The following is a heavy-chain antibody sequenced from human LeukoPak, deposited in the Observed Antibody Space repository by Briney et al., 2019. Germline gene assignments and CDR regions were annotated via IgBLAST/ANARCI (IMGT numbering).Heavy chain of an antibody. D-gene: IGHD6-19*01. CDR3: ARPSNEGQWLVGQGVDY. J-gene: IGHJ4*02. Sequence: GGSLRLSCAASGFTFSSYSMNWVRQAPGRGLEWVSSISTSSSYIYYADTVKGRFTISRDNAKNSLYLQMNSLRAEDTAVYYCARPSNEGQWLVGQGVDYWGQGTLVTVSS. V-gene: IGHV3-21*01. CDR1: GFTFSSYS. CDR2: ISTSSSYI.